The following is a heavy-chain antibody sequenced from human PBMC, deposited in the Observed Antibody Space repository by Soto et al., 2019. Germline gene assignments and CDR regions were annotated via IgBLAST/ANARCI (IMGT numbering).Heavy chain of an antibody. V-gene: IGHV1-69*01. CDR2: IVPIFDIT. J-gene: IGHJ6*02. Sequence: QVQLLQSGAEVKKSGSSVKVSCKVSGGIFRRYAISWVRQAPGQGLEWLGGIVPIFDITNYAQKFQGRVTITADESTSTAYMDRTSLRSEDTAVYYCARPDEGSYSSNHHYYYALDVWGQGTTVTVSS. D-gene: IGHD3-16*01. CDR3: ARPDEGSYSSNHHYYYALDV. CDR1: GGIFRRYA.